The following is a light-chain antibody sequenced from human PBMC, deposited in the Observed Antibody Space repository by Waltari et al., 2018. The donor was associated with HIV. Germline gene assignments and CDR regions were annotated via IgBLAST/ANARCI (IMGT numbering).Light chain of an antibody. J-gene: IGKJ4*01. V-gene: IGKV4-1*01. CDR1: QSVLYTSNNKNY. Sequence: DIVLTQSPDSLAVSLGERATLTCKSSQSVLYTSNNKNYLAWYQQKPGQPPKLLIYWASARESGVPDRFSASGSGTDFTLTISSLQAEDVAVYYCQQHYTTPLTFGGGTKVEI. CDR2: WAS. CDR3: QQHYTTPLT.